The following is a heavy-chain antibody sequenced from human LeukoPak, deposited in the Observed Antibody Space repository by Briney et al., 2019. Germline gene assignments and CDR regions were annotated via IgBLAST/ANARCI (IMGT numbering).Heavy chain of an antibody. V-gene: IGHV1-69*13. CDR3: ARGKYDFWSGYYFDY. D-gene: IGHD3-3*01. CDR1: GGTFISYA. J-gene: IGHJ4*02. CDR2: IIPIFGTA. Sequence: ASVKVPCKASGGTFISYAISWVRQAPGQGLEWMGGIIPIFGTANYAQKFQGRVTITADESTSTAYMELSSLRSEDTAVYYCARGKYDFWSGYYFDYWGQGTLVTVSS.